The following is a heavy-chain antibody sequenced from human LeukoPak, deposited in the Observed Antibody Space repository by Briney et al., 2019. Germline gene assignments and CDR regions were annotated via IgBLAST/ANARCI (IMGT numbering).Heavy chain of an antibody. CDR2: IWYDGSNK. CDR1: GFTFSSYG. Sequence: GGSLRLSCAASGFTFSSYGMHWVRQAPGKGLEWVAVIWYDGSNKYYADSVKGRFTISRDNSKNTLYLQMNSLRAEDTAVYYCGITMVRGVIGYWGQGTLVTVSS. CDR3: GITMVRGVIGY. D-gene: IGHD3-10*01. V-gene: IGHV3-33*01. J-gene: IGHJ4*02.